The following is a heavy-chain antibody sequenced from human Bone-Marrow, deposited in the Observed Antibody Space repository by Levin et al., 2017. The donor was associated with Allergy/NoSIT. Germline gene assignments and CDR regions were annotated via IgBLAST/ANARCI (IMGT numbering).Heavy chain of an antibody. V-gene: IGHV2-5*02. CDR2: IFWDDDK. CDR3: GAKFDY. Sequence: ESGPTLVKPTETLTLTCTFSGFSLNTDEVHVGWIRQPPGKALEWLALIFWDDDKRYSPSLKSRRTITKDASKNQVVLTMTNVDPVDTATYYCGAKFDYWGQGILVTVSS. J-gene: IGHJ4*02. CDR1: GFSLNTDEVH.